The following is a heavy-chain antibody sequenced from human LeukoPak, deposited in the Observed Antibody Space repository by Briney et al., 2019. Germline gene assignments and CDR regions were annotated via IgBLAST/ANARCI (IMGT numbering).Heavy chain of an antibody. Sequence: SETLSLTCTVSGGAISNTSYYWGWIRQPPGKGLEWIGYIFYTGSTNYNPSLKSRVTLSVDTSKNQFSLKLGSVTAADTAVYYCARQPYMLGAYYFDYWGQGTLVTVSS. CDR3: ARQPYMLGAYYFDY. CDR2: IFYTGST. CDR1: GGAISNTSYY. J-gene: IGHJ4*02. V-gene: IGHV4-61*05. D-gene: IGHD1-26*01.